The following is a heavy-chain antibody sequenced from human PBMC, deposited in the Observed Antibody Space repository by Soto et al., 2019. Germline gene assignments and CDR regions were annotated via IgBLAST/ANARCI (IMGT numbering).Heavy chain of an antibody. J-gene: IGHJ6*02. Sequence: ASVKVSCKASGYTFTSYYMHWVRQAPGQGLEWTGIINPSGGSTSYAQKFQGRVTMTRDTSTSTVYMELSSLRSEDPAVYYCAREKPPDSRRKPYHGMDVWGQGTPGNGSS. CDR2: INPSGGST. V-gene: IGHV1-46*01. D-gene: IGHD6-13*01. CDR3: AREKPPDSRRKPYHGMDV. CDR1: GYTFTSYY.